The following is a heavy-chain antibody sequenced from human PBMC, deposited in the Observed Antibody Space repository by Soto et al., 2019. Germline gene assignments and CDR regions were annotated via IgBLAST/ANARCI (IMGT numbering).Heavy chain of an antibody. J-gene: IGHJ4*02. CDR2: IQNSGST. CDR3: ARLSALLPPHYDIRFDY. V-gene: IGHV4-59*08. CDR1: GGSISSYY. Sequence: PSETLSLTCTVSGGSISSYYWSWIRQPPGKGLEWIGYIQNSGSTNYNPSLKSRVTISIDTSKNQFSLKLSSVTAADTAVYYCARLSALLPPHYDIRFDYWGQGTLVTVSS. D-gene: IGHD3-9*01.